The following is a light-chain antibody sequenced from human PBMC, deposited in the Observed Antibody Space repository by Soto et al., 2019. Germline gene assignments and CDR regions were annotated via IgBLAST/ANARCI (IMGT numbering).Light chain of an antibody. CDR2: DAS. J-gene: IGKJ3*01. V-gene: IGKV3-15*01. CDR3: QPYNNWLFT. Sequence: EIVMTQSPATLSVSPGERATLSCRASQSVSSNLAWYQQKPGQAPRLLIYDASARATGIPARFSGSGSGTEVTLTISSLQSEDFAVYYCQPYNNWLFTFGPGTKVDIK. CDR1: QSVSSN.